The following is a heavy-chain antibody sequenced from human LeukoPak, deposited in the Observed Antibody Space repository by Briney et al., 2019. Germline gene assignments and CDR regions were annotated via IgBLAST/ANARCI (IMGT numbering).Heavy chain of an antibody. D-gene: IGHD1-26*01. CDR3: ARGGIITSYAFEI. Sequence: GGSLRLSCAASGFSFSTYAISWVRQAPGRGLEWVSCISTTSSYIFYADSVRGRFTISRDNAKNSLYLQMDSLRAEDTAVYYCARGGIITSYAFEIWGQGTMVTVSS. J-gene: IGHJ3*02. CDR2: ISTTSSYI. CDR1: GFSFSTYA. V-gene: IGHV3-21*01.